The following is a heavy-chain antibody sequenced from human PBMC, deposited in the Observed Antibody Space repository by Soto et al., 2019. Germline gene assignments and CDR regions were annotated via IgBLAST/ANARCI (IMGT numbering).Heavy chain of an antibody. CDR1: GASISSNNYY. CDR3: ARLQREYYFDY. V-gene: IGHV4-39*01. Sequence: SETLSLTCPASGASISSNNYYWGWVRQPPGKGLEWIGSIYFSGSTYYNPSLKSRVTISVDTSKNQFSLKLNSVTAADTAVYYCARLQREYYFDYWGPGTLVTVSS. CDR2: IYFSGST. J-gene: IGHJ4*02.